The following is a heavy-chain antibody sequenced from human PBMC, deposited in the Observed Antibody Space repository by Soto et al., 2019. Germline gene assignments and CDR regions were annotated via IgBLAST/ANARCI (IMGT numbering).Heavy chain of an antibody. Sequence: ASVKVSCKASGYTFTSYGISWVRQAPGQGLEWMGWISAYNGNTNYNPSLKSRVTISVDTSKNQFSLKLSSVTAADTAVYYCAMVTTRYYYYMDVWGKGTTVTVSS. J-gene: IGHJ6*03. CDR2: ISAYNGNT. CDR1: GYTFTSYG. D-gene: IGHD2-21*02. V-gene: IGHV1-18*01. CDR3: AMVTTRYYYYMDV.